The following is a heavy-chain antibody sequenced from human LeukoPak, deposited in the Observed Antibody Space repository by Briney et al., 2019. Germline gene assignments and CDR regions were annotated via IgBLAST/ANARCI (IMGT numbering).Heavy chain of an antibody. CDR3: ARDLLPIGYIGSSVGASTGNNFDC. CDR1: GYTFTSYY. V-gene: IGHV1-46*01. CDR2: INPSSGST. Sequence: ASVKVSCKASGYTFTSYYMRWVRQAPGQGLEWMGIINPSSGSTNYAQKFQGRVTMTRDTSTSTVYMELSSLRSEDTAVYYCARDLLPIGYIGSSVGASTGNNFDCWGEGALVTVSS. J-gene: IGHJ4*02. D-gene: IGHD1-26*01.